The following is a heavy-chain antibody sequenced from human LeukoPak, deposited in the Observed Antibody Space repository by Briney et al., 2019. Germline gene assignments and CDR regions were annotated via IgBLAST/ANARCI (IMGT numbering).Heavy chain of an antibody. CDR2: IYPVDSDT. V-gene: IGHV5-51*01. Sequence: GESLKISCQGSGYEFSRDGIVGVRQMSGQDLEWMGSIYPVDSDTRYSPSFEGQVTISSDWSSRYLVWNNLKASDSATYYCARHKPLDVWGQGPTVTVS. CDR1: GYEFSRDG. J-gene: IGHJ6*02. CDR3: ARHKPLDV.